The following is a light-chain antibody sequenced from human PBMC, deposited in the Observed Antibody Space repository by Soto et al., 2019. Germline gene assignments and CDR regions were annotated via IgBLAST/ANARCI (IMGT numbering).Light chain of an antibody. Sequence: EIVLTQSPGTLSLSPGERATLSCRASHSVINNYLAWYQQKPGKAPSLLIYGASNRATGIPDRFSGSGSGTDFTLTISRLEPEDFAVYYCQQYGSSGTFGQGTKVDIK. CDR3: QQYGSSGT. J-gene: IGKJ1*01. CDR1: HSVINNY. CDR2: GAS. V-gene: IGKV3-20*01.